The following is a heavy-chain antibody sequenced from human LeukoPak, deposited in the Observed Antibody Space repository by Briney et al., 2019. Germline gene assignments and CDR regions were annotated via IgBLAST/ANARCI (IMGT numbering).Heavy chain of an antibody. V-gene: IGHV3-23*01. J-gene: IGHJ4*02. CDR3: AKGSDMIRGATHFDY. Sequence: PGGSLRLSCAASGFTFSSYAMSWVRQAPGKGLEWVSAISGSGGSTYYADSVKGRFTISRDNSKNTMYLQMNSLRAEDTAVYYCAKGSDMIRGATHFDYWGQGTLVTVSS. CDR2: ISGSGGST. D-gene: IGHD3-10*01. CDR1: GFTFSSYA.